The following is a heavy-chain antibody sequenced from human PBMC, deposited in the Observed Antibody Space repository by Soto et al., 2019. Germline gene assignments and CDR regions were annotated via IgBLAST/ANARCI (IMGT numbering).Heavy chain of an antibody. CDR3: ARARSGAVSSSVNGWFDP. Sequence: PSETLSLTCAVYGGSFSGYYWSWIRQPPGKGLEWIGEINHSGSTNYNPSFKSRVTISVDTSKNQFSLKLSSVTAADTAVYYCARARSGAVSSSVNGWFDPWGQGTLVTVSS. CDR1: GGSFSGYY. D-gene: IGHD2-8*01. J-gene: IGHJ5*02. CDR2: INHSGST. V-gene: IGHV4-34*01.